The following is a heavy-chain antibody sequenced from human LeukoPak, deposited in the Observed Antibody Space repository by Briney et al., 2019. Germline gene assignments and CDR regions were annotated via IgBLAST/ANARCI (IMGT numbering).Heavy chain of an antibody. CDR2: ISSSGSSI. D-gene: IGHD6-13*01. CDR3: ARKIAAAGRHHFDY. V-gene: IGHV3-48*03. Sequence: GGSLRLSCAASGFTFSSYAMNWVRQAPGKGLEWVSYISSSGSSISDADSVKGRFTISRDNAKNSLYLQMTSLRAEDTAIYYCARKIAAAGRHHFDYWGQGTLVTVSS. CDR1: GFTFSSYA. J-gene: IGHJ4*02.